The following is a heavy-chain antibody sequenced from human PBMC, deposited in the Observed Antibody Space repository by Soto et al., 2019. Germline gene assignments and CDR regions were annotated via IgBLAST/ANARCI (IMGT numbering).Heavy chain of an antibody. J-gene: IGHJ6*02. CDR1: GFTFSSYG. Sequence: QVQLVESGGGVVQPGRSLRLSCAASGFTFSSYGMHWVRQAPGKGLEWVAVIWYDGSNKYYADSVKGRFTISRDNSKNTLHPRMKSVRAEDTAVYYCARDITMVRGVIARYYYGMDVWGQGTTVTVSS. V-gene: IGHV3-33*01. D-gene: IGHD3-10*01. CDR3: ARDITMVRGVIARYYYGMDV. CDR2: IWYDGSNK.